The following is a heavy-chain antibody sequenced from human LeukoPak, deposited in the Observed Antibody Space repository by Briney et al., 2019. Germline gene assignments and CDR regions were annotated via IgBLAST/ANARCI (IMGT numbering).Heavy chain of an antibody. V-gene: IGHV4-30-4*08. D-gene: IGHD3-22*01. J-gene: IGHJ4*02. Sequence: SQTLSLTCTVSGGSISSGDYYWSWIRQPPGKGLEWIGYIYYSGSTYYNPSLKSRVTISVDTSKNRFSLKLSSVTAADTAVYYCARALNYYDSSGYPDYWGQGTLVTVSS. CDR3: ARALNYYDSSGYPDY. CDR2: IYYSGST. CDR1: GGSISSGDYY.